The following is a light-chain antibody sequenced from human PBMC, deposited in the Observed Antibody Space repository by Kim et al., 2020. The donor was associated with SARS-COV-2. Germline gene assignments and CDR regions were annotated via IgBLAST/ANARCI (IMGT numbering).Light chain of an antibody. V-gene: IGKV1-5*03. CDR2: KAS. CDR3: QQFNSYPWT. CDR1: QSISSW. Sequence: ASVGDRVTITCRASQSISSWLAWYQQKPGKAPKLLIYKASTLESGVPSRFSGSGSGTEFTLNFSSLQPDDFATYYCQQFNSYPWTFGQGTKVDIK. J-gene: IGKJ1*01.